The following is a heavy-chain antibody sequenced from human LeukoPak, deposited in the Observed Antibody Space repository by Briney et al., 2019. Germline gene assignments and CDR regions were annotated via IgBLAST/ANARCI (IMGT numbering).Heavy chain of an antibody. V-gene: IGHV4-59*01. Sequence: SETLSLTCTVSGDSISSYYWSWIRQPPGKGLEWVGYIFYSGSTNYNPSLKSRVTISVDTPKNQFSLKLRSVTAADTAVYYCARGPDGYNQNWGQGTLVTVSS. CDR2: IFYSGST. CDR3: ARGPDGYNQN. CDR1: GDSISSYY. J-gene: IGHJ4*02. D-gene: IGHD5-24*01.